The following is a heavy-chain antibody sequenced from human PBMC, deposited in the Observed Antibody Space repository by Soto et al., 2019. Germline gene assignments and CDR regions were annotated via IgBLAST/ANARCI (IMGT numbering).Heavy chain of an antibody. D-gene: IGHD3-22*01. J-gene: IGHJ4*02. CDR1: GFTFSDYY. Sequence: VQLVESGGGLVKPGGSLRLSCAASGFTFSDYYMSWIRQAPGKGLEWVSYISSSSSYTNYADSVKGRFTISRDNAKNSLYLQMNSLRAEDTAVYYCAGAEQYYDSSGYFPAPWYWGQGTLVTVSS. CDR2: ISSSSSYT. CDR3: AGAEQYYDSSGYFPAPWY. V-gene: IGHV3-11*06.